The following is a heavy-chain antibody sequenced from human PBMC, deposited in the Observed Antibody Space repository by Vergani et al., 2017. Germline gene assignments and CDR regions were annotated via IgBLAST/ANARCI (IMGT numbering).Heavy chain of an antibody. CDR1: GFPFSSYS. Sequence: EVPLVESGGGLVQPGGSLRLFCAASGFPFSSYSMNWVRQAPGKGREWVSYISSSSSTIKYADSVKGRFTISRDNAKNSLYLQMNSLRAEDTAVYYCAREGSYYDSSGYDYWGQGTLVTVSS. V-gene: IGHV3-48*04. CDR3: AREGSYYDSSGYDY. J-gene: IGHJ4*02. D-gene: IGHD3-22*01. CDR2: ISSSSSTI.